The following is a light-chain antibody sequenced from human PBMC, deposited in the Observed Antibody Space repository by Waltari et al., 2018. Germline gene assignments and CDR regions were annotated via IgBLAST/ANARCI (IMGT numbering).Light chain of an antibody. CDR1: QSVSYS. V-gene: IGKV3-11*01. Sequence: EIVLTQSPATLSLSPGERATLSCRASQSVSYSLAWYKQKPGQTPRLLIYSASSRATGIPARFSGSGSGSGFTLTINSLEPEDFAVYYYQQRSSWPCNFGQGTKVELK. J-gene: IGKJ1*01. CDR2: SAS. CDR3: QQRSSWPCN.